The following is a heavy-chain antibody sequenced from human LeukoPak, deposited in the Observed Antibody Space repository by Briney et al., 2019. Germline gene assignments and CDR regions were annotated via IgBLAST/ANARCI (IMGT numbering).Heavy chain of an antibody. CDR3: AKGEKDFWSGYSIPDFDY. V-gene: IGHV3-66*02. CDR1: GFSVSSNY. J-gene: IGHJ4*02. CDR2: IYSGGST. Sequence: QPGGSLRLSCAASGFSVSSNYMSWVRQAPGKGLEWVTIIYSGGSTYYADSVKGRFTISRDNSKNTLYLQMNSLRAEDTAVYYCAKGEKDFWSGYSIPDFDYWGQGTLVTVSS. D-gene: IGHD3-3*01.